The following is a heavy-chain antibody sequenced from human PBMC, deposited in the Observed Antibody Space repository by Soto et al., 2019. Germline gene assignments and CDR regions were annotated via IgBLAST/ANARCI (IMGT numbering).Heavy chain of an antibody. Sequence: SDTLSLTCTVSGGSISSGNYCCGWIRQPPGKGLEWIGTVYYSGSTYYNPSLESRVTISVDKSKNQLSLQLNSVTPEDTALYYCVRDGCSTTTCVGGRMNAFDIWGQGTVVTVSS. CDR3: VRDGCSTTTCVGGRMNAFDI. CDR1: GGSISSGNYC. V-gene: IGHV4-39*02. D-gene: IGHD2-2*01. J-gene: IGHJ3*02. CDR2: VYYSGST.